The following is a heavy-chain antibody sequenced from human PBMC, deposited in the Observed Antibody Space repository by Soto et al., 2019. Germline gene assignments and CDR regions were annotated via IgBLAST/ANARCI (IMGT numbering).Heavy chain of an antibody. V-gene: IGHV4-4*07. J-gene: IGHJ5*02. CDR1: GASIRSYH. Sequence: QVQLQESGPGLVKPSETLSLTCAVSGASIRSYHWSWIRQPAGKGLEWIGRMQHTGNTNYNPSLKSRVTMSVDTAKNQISLKMTSVTAADTAVYFCANGVSSRRWFGPWGQGILVIVSS. D-gene: IGHD3-16*01. CDR3: ANGVSSRRWFGP. CDR2: MQHTGNT.